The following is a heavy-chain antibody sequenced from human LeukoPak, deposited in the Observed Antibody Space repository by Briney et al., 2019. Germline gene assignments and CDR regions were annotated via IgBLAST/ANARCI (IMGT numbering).Heavy chain of an antibody. CDR3: ARDVRTLVDAFDI. D-gene: IGHD6-6*01. CDR1: GYTFTNYD. CDR2: ISVYNDDT. J-gene: IGHJ3*02. Sequence: ASVRVSCKTSGYTFTNYDIYWVRQAPGQGLEWMGWISVYNDDTNYAQKFQGRVTMTTDTSTNAAYMELRSLRSDDTAVYYCARDVRTLVDAFDIWGQGTMVTVSS. V-gene: IGHV1-18*01.